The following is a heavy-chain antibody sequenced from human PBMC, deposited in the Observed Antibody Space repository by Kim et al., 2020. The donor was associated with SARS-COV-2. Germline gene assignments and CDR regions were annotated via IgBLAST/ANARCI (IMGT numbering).Heavy chain of an antibody. J-gene: IGHJ4*02. V-gene: IGHV3-73*01. CDR1: QFIFSGSA. D-gene: IGHD3-9*01. Sequence: GGSLRLSCATSQFIFSGSAMQWVRQTSGKGLEWVGRIRSKIKNYATSYAASVKGRFSISRDDSKNTAYLQMDSLKTEDTAIYYCGARDDMGGAGDFWGQGTLVTVSS. CDR2: IRSKIKNYAT. CDR3: GARDDMGGAGDF.